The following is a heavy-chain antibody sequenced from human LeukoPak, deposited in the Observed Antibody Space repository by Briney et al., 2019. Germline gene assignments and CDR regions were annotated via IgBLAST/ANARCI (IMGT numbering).Heavy chain of an antibody. Sequence: SETLSLTCTVSGGPISIYYWSWIRQPPGKGLEWIGYINYSGSTNYNPSLKSRVTISVDTSKNQFSLKLTSVTAADTALYYCARDLELGYWGQGTLVTVSS. CDR2: INYSGST. V-gene: IGHV4-59*01. CDR3: ARDLELGY. CDR1: GGPISIYY. D-gene: IGHD2/OR15-2a*01. J-gene: IGHJ4*02.